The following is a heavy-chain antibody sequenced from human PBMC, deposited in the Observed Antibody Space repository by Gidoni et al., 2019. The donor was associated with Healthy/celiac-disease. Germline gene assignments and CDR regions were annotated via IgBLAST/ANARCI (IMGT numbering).Heavy chain of an antibody. Sequence: EVQLLESGGGLVQPGGSLNLSCEASGFPFSNYPMSWVRQAPGKGLEWVSAISGSGGSTYYADSVKGRFTISRDNSKNTLYLQMNSLRAEDTAVYYCATNTLAGFYYFDYWGQGTLVTVSS. CDR3: ATNTLAGFYYFDY. V-gene: IGHV3-23*01. CDR1: GFPFSNYP. CDR2: ISGSGGST. J-gene: IGHJ4*02. D-gene: IGHD6-19*01.